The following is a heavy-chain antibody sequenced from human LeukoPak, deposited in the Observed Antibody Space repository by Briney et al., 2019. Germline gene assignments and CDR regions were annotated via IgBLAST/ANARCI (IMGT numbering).Heavy chain of an antibody. CDR3: AKEEIFGVVNSD. CDR2: IFWDSSTV. Sequence: PGGSLRLSCSASGFSFEDYTMHWVRQAPGKGLEWVSSIFWDSSTVAYADSVKGRFTISRDDSKNTLYLQMNSLRAEDTAVYYCAKEEIFGVVNSDWGQGTLVTVSS. CDR1: GFSFEDYT. J-gene: IGHJ4*02. V-gene: IGHV3-9*01. D-gene: IGHD3-3*01.